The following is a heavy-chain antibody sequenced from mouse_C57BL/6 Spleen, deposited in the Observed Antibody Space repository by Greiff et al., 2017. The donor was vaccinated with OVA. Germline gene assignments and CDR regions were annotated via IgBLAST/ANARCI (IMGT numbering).Heavy chain of an antibody. V-gene: IGHV6-6*01. CDR3: TSHYDYDPY. J-gene: IGHJ2*01. CDR2: IRNKANNPAT. D-gene: IGHD2-4*01. Sequence: EVMLVESGGGLVQPGGSMKLSCAASGFTFSDAWMDWVRQSPEKGLEWVVEIRNKANNPATYYAESVKGRFTISRDNTKSSVYLQMTSLRAEDTGIYYCTSHYDYDPYWGQGTTLTVSS. CDR1: GFTFSDAW.